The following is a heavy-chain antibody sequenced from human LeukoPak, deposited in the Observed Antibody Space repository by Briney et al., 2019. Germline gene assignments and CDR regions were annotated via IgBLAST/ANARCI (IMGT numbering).Heavy chain of an antibody. D-gene: IGHD3-10*01. V-gene: IGHV3-15*01. CDR3: TTDLYYYGSGSLDAFDI. CDR1: GFTVSSNY. Sequence: PGGSLRLSCAASGFTVSSNYMSWVRQAPGKGLEWVGRIKSKTDGGTTDYAAPGKGRFTISRDDSKNTLYLQMNSLKTEDTAVYYCTTDLYYYGSGSLDAFDIWGQGTMVTVSS. CDR2: IKSKTDGGTT. J-gene: IGHJ3*02.